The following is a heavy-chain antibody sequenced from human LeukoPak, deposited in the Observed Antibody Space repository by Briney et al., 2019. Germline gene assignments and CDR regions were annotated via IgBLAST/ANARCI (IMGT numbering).Heavy chain of an antibody. Sequence: SETLSLTCTVSGGSISSSSYYWGWIRQPPGKGLEWIGSIYYSGSTYYNPSLKSRVTISVDTSKNQFSLKLSSVTAADTAVYYCAIIFSCSLSGDCYSSFDYWGQGTLVTVSS. CDR3: AIIFSCSLSGDCYSSFDY. V-gene: IGHV4-39*07. CDR2: IYYSGST. D-gene: IGHD2-21*02. J-gene: IGHJ4*02. CDR1: GGSISSSSYY.